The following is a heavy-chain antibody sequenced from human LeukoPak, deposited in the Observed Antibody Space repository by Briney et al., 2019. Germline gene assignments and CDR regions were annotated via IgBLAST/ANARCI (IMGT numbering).Heavy chain of an antibody. CDR1: GFTFSNSA. Sequence: GGSLRLSCAASGFTFSNSAMSWVRQAPGKGLEWVTAISGSGGSTYYADSVKGRFTISRDNSKNTVYLQMNSLRADDTAVYYCAKAPGGIVGYWGQGTLVTVSS. CDR2: ISGSGGST. J-gene: IGHJ4*02. V-gene: IGHV3-23*01. CDR3: AKAPGGIVGY. D-gene: IGHD3-16*01.